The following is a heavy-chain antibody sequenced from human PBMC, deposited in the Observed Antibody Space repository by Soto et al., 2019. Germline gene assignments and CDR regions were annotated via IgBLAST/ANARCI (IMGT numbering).Heavy chain of an antibody. J-gene: IGHJ4*02. V-gene: IGHV4-39*01. D-gene: IGHD4-17*01. CDR3: ARRSDYGGNSDY. CDR2: IYYSGST. CDR1: GGSISSSSYY. Sequence: SETLSLTCTVSGGSISSSSYYWGWIRQPPGKGLEWIGSIYYSGSTYYNPSLKSRVTISVDTSKNQFSLKLSSVTAADTAVYYCARRSDYGGNSDYWGQGTLVTVSS.